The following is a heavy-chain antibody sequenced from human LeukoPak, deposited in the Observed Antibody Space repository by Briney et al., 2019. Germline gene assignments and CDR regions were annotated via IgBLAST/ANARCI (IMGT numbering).Heavy chain of an antibody. CDR2: IWYDGSNE. V-gene: IGHV3-33*01. CDR1: GFTFSRYG. J-gene: IGHJ4*02. CDR3: ARPYYYGSGSYYPLDY. D-gene: IGHD3-10*01. Sequence: GRSLRLSCAASGFTFSRYGMHWVRQAPGKGLEWVAVIWYDGSNEYYADSVKGRFTISRDNSKSTVSLQMNSLRAEDTAVYYCARPYYYGSGSYYPLDYWGQGTLVTVSS.